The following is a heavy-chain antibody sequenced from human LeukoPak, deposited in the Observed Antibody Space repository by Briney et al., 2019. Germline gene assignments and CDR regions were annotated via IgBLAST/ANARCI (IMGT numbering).Heavy chain of an antibody. J-gene: IGHJ4*02. D-gene: IGHD3-10*01. Sequence: GSLRLSCAASGFTFDDYAMHWVRQAPGKGLEWVSLISWDGGSTYYADSVKGRFTISRDNSKNSLYLQMNSLRAEDTAEYYCARLFGEVTIYDYWGQGTLVTVSS. CDR3: ARLFGEVTIYDY. CDR2: ISWDGGST. CDR1: GFTFDDYA. V-gene: IGHV3-43D*03.